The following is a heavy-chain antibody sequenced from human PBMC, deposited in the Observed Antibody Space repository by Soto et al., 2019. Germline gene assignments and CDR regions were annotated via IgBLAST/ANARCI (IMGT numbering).Heavy chain of an antibody. J-gene: IGHJ4*02. Sequence: GGSLRLSCSASGFTFGTYAMHWVRLAPGKGLGYVSAIGSGGTTYYADSVRGRFTISRDNSKNTLFLQMSSLRAEDTALYYCAKQRAGYGSGGDTFYFDFWGQGTLVTVSS. CDR3: AKQRAGYGSGGDTFYFDF. D-gene: IGHD3-10*01. CDR2: IGSGGTT. V-gene: IGHV3-64D*08. CDR1: GFTFGTYA.